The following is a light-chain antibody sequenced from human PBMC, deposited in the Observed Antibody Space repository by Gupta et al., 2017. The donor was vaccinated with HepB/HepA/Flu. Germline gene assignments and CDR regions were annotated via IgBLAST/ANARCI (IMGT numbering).Light chain of an antibody. Sequence: QSFLAQPPSVSGAPGQRVVISCTGTSSNIGAGHHVHWYQQFPGTAPKVVIYAFNNRPSGFPDRFSGSKSGTSASLAITGLQAEDEADYYCQSFDRSLRGSVFGTGTKVTVL. J-gene: IGLJ1*01. V-gene: IGLV1-40*01. CDR1: SSNIGAGHH. CDR2: AFN. CDR3: QSFDRSLRGSV.